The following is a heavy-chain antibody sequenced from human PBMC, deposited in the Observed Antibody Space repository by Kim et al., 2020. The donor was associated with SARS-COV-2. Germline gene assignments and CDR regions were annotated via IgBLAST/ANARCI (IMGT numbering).Heavy chain of an antibody. Sequence: SETLSLTCAVYGGSFSGYYWSWIRQPPGKGLEWIGEINHSGSTNYNPSLKSRVTISVDTSKNQFSLKLSSVTAADTAVYYCARGRPIWQLVPQRLYGMDV. V-gene: IGHV4-34*01. CDR1: GGSFSGYY. J-gene: IGHJ6*01. CDR2: INHSGST. CDR3: ARGRPIWQLVPQRLYGMDV. D-gene: IGHD6-6*01.